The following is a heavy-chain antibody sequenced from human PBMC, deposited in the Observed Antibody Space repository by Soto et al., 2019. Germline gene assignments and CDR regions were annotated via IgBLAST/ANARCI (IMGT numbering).Heavy chain of an antibody. CDR3: IQSRCGGDCLQSYASHSYYGMDV. J-gene: IGHJ6*02. Sequence: QITLKESGPPLVKPTQTLTLTCTFSGFSLSTSGVGVGWIRQPPGKALEWLALIYWDDDKRYSPSLRSRLTISKDNSKHQVVLTMTNMDPVDTATYYCIQSRCGGDCLQSYASHSYYGMDVWGQGTTVTVSS. D-gene: IGHD2-21*02. V-gene: IGHV2-5*02. CDR2: IYWDDDK. CDR1: GFSLSTSGVG.